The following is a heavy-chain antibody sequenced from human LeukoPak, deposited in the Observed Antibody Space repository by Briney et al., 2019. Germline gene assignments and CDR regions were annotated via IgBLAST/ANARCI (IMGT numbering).Heavy chain of an antibody. V-gene: IGHV4-4*02. CDR1: GDSISSSHW. Sequence: PSETLSLTCAVSGDSISSSHWWSWVRQPPGKGLEWIGEVYHSGSTNYNPSLKSRVTMSADTSRNQFPLKLTSVTAADTAVYYCTRGGTDALSYWGQGTLVTVSS. J-gene: IGHJ4*02. CDR2: VYHSGST. D-gene: IGHD3-16*01. CDR3: TRGGTDALSY.